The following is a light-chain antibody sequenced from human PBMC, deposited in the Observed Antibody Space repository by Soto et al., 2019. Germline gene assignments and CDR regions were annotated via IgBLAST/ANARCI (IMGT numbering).Light chain of an antibody. CDR1: SSNIGSNT. Sequence: QSVLTQPPSASGTPGQRVTISCSGSSSNIGSNTVNWYQQLPGTAPKLLIYSTNQRPSGVPDRFSGSKSGTSASLAISGLPSEDEADYYCAAWDDSLNGQVFGTGTKVTVL. CDR2: STN. J-gene: IGLJ1*01. CDR3: AAWDDSLNGQV. V-gene: IGLV1-44*01.